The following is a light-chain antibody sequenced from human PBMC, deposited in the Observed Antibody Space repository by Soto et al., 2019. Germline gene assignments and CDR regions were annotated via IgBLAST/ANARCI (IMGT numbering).Light chain of an antibody. J-gene: IGLJ2*01. CDR3: SSYTSSSTSVV. CDR1: SSDVGTYNY. CDR2: DVS. Sequence: QSALTQPASVSGSPGQSITISCTGTSSDVGTYNYVSWYQQHPGKAPKLMFYDVSNRPSGVSDRFSGSKSGNTASLTISGLQAEDEADYYCSSYTSSSTSVVFGGGTKLTVL. V-gene: IGLV2-14*01.